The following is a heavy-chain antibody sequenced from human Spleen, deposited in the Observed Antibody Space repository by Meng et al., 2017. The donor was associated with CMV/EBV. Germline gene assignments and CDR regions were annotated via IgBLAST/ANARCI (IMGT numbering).Heavy chain of an antibody. CDR1: GFIFSNYA. V-gene: IGHV3-23*01. Sequence: GESLKISCAASGFIFSNYALSWVRQAPGKGLEWVSTFSDSAGNTYYADSVKGRFTISRDNSKNTLYLQMSSLTPDDTAVYYCAKADHASSWYSLADYWGQGTLVTVSS. CDR2: FSDSAGNT. CDR3: AKADHASSWYSLADY. D-gene: IGHD6-13*01. J-gene: IGHJ4*02.